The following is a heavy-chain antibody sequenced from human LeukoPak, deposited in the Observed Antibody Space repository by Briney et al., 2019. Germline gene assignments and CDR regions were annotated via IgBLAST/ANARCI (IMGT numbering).Heavy chain of an antibody. Sequence: SETLSLTCTVSGGSISSSSYYWGWIRQPPGKGLEWIGSIYYSGSTYYNPSLKSRVTISVDTSKNQFSLKLSSVTAADTAVYYCARDLWFGEREPYWGQGTLVTVSS. CDR2: IYYSGST. CDR3: ARDLWFGEREPY. CDR1: GGSISSSSYY. J-gene: IGHJ4*02. D-gene: IGHD3-10*01. V-gene: IGHV4-39*07.